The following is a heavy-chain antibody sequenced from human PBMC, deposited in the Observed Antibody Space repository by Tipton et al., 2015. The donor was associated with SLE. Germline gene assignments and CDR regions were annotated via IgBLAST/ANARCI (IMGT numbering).Heavy chain of an antibody. CDR2: ISKSGKT. D-gene: IGHD4-11*01. J-gene: IGHJ6*03. V-gene: IGHV4-31*03. CDR1: GVFINTGGNY. CDR3: ARGFRLQGYSTYMDV. Sequence: TLSLTCTFSGVFINTGGNYWNLIRQVPGKGLEWIGYISKSGKTYYNPSLRSRVTISLDTSKNQFSLNLISVTAADTAVYYCARGFRLQGYSTYMDVWGRGTTVTVSS.